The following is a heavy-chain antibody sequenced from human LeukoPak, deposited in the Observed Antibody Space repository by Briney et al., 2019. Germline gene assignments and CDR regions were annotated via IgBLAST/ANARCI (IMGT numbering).Heavy chain of an antibody. CDR2: ISSNGGST. D-gene: IGHD3-10*01. J-gene: IGHJ1*01. CDR3: ARNYYGSGSYGAEYFQH. CDR1: GFTSSSYA. V-gene: IGHV3-64*01. Sequence: GGSLRLSCAASGFTSSSYAMHWVRQAPGKGLEYVSAISSNGGSTYYANSVKGRFTISRDNSKNTLYLQMGSLRAEDMAVYYCARNYYGSGSYGAEYFQHWGQGTLVTVSS.